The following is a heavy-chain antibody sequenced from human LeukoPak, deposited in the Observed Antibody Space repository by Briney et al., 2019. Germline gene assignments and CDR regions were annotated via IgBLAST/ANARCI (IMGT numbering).Heavy chain of an antibody. D-gene: IGHD3-22*01. CDR1: GFTFSSYA. Sequence: GGSLRLSCAASGFTFSSYAMSWVRQAPGKGLEWVSGISGSGGSTYYADSVKGRFTISRDNSKDTLYLQMNSLRAEDTAVYYCAKDKTYYYDTSGHYPKFDYWGQGTLVTVSS. V-gene: IGHV3-23*01. CDR2: ISGSGGST. CDR3: AKDKTYYYDTSGHYPKFDY. J-gene: IGHJ4*02.